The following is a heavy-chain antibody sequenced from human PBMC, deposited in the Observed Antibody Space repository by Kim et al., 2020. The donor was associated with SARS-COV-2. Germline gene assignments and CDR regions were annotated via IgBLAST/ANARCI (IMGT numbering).Heavy chain of an antibody. J-gene: IGHJ4*02. V-gene: IGHV4-31*02. D-gene: IGHD4-17*01. CDR3: ATTYDDYDDPGVFDY. Sequence: PSLKSRVNISVDTSKNQFSLRLSSVTAADTAVYYCATTYDDYDDPGVFDYWCQGTLVTVSS.